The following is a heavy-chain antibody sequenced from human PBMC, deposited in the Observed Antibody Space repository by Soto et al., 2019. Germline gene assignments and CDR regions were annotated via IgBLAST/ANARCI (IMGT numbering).Heavy chain of an antibody. CDR3: AKGLDRHYYYYYGMDV. CDR2: ISGSGGST. V-gene: IGHV3-23*01. Sequence: GGSLRLSCAASGFTFSSYAMSWVRQAPGKGLEWVSAISGSGGSTYYADSVKGRFTISRDNSKNTLYLQMNSLRAEDTAVYYCAKGLDRHYYYYYGMDVWGQGTTVTVSS. J-gene: IGHJ6*02. D-gene: IGHD1-1*01. CDR1: GFTFSSYA.